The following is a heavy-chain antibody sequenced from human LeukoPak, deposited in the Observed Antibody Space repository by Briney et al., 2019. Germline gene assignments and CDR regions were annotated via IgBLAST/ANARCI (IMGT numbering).Heavy chain of an antibody. D-gene: IGHD6-6*01. CDR1: GAFGGSISSYH. J-gene: IGHJ4*02. V-gene: IGHV4-39*01. CDR3: ARGVGEQLV. CDR2: IYYSGST. Sequence: PSETLSLTCTISGAFGGSISSYHWGWIRQPPGKGLEWIGSIYYSGSTYYNPSLKSRVTISVDTSKNQFSLKLSSVTAADTAVYYCARGVGEQLVWSQGTLVTVSS.